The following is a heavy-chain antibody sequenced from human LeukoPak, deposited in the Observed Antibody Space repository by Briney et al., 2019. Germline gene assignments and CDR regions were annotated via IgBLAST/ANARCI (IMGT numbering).Heavy chain of an antibody. CDR3: ARDGIAAAGRASDFDY. J-gene: IGHJ4*02. CDR2: INPSGGST. D-gene: IGHD6-13*01. V-gene: IGHV1-46*01. Sequence: ASVKVSCKASGYTFTSYYMHWVRQAPGQGLEWMGIINPSGGSTSYAQKFQGRVTMTRDTSTSTVYMELSSLRSEDTAVYYCARDGIAAAGRASDFDYWGQGTLVTVSS. CDR1: GYTFTSYY.